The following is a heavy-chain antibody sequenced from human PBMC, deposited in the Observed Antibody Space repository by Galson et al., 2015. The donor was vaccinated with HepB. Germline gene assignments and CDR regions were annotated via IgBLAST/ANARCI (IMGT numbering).Heavy chain of an antibody. CDR2: IYYSGST. CDR1: GGSISSSSYY. J-gene: IGHJ3*02. Sequence: SEPLSLTCTVSGGSISSSSYYWGWLRQPPGRGLEWIGSIYYSGSTYYNPSLKSRVTISVDTSKNQFSLKLSSVTAADTAVYYCADAVVDAFEIWGQGTMVTVSS. V-gene: IGHV4-39*01. D-gene: IGHD2-21*01. CDR3: ADAVVDAFEI.